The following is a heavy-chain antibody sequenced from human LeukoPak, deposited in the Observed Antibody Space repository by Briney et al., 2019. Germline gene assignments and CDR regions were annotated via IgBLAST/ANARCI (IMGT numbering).Heavy chain of an antibody. Sequence: SETLSLTCTVSGGSISSYYWSWIRQPPGKGLEWIGYIYFSVSTNYNPSLKSRVTISVDTSKNQFSLKLSSVTAADTAVYYCARVGYCSGGSCYSDYYYGMDVWGQGTTVTVSS. CDR1: GGSISSYY. CDR3: ARVGYCSGGSCYSDYYYGMDV. V-gene: IGHV4-59*01. D-gene: IGHD2-15*01. J-gene: IGHJ6*02. CDR2: IYFSVST.